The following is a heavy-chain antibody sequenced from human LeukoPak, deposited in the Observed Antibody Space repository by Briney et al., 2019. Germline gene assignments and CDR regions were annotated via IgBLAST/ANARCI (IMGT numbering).Heavy chain of an antibody. CDR3: ARDTAVGTRYFDY. D-gene: IGHD5-18*01. CDR2: LYYSGST. J-gene: IGHJ4*02. V-gene: IGHV4-39*02. Sequence: SETLSLTCTVAGGSISSSSNYWGWIRQPPGRGVEWFGRLYYSGSTYYHPSLKSRVTISVDTSKNQYSLKLSSVTAADTAVYYCARDTAVGTRYFDYWGQGTLVTVSS. CDR1: GGSISSSSNY.